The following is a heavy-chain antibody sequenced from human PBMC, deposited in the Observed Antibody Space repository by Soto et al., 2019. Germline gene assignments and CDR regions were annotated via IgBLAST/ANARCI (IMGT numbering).Heavy chain of an antibody. D-gene: IGHD4-17*01. V-gene: IGHV4-30-4*01. J-gene: IGHJ6*02. CDR3: ARVVSRYGGNHYYYYGMDA. CDR1: GGSISSGDYY. CDR2: IYYSGST. Sequence: TLSLTCTVSGGSISSGDYYWIWIRHPPGKGLEWIGYIYYSGSTYYNPSLKSRVTISVDTSKNQFSLKLSSVTAADTAVYYCARVVSRYGGNHYYYYGMDAWGQGTTVTVS.